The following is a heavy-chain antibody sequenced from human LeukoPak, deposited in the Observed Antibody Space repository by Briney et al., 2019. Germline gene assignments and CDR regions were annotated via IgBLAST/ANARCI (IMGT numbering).Heavy chain of an antibody. CDR2: ISSSSSYI. CDR1: GFTFSSYS. Sequence: GGSLRLSSAASGFTFSSYSMNWVPQAPGKGLEWVSSISSSSSYIYNADSVTGRFTISRDNAKNSLYLQMNSQRAEDTAVYYCARDSKWFGEPYAFDIWGQGTMVTVSS. CDR3: ARDSKWFGEPYAFDI. J-gene: IGHJ3*02. V-gene: IGHV3-21*01. D-gene: IGHD3-10*01.